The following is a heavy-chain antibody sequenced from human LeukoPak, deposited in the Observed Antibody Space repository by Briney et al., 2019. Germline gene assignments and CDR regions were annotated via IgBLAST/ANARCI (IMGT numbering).Heavy chain of an antibody. V-gene: IGHV1-69*13. J-gene: IGHJ6*03. CDR2: IIPIFGTA. Sequence: SVKVSCKASGDTFSSYAINWVRQAPGQGLEWKGGIIPIFGTANYAQKFQGRVTISADESTSTAYMELSSLRSDDTAVYYCARDNKTSYSYFMDVWGKGTTVTVSS. CDR3: ARDNKTSYSYFMDV. CDR1: GDTFSSYA. D-gene: IGHD2/OR15-2a*01.